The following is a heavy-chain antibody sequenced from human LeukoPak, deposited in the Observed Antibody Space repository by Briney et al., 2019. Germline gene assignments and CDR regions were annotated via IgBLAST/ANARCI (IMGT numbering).Heavy chain of an antibody. CDR1: GVSISSGVSY. V-gene: IGHV4-31*03. Sequence: SETLSLTCTVSGVSISSGVSYWRWIRQHPGRGLEWIGYISYSGSTYQNPSLKGRVTISLDTSKNQFSLKLSSVTAADTAMYYCARDVDNNDAFHVWGQGTMVTVSS. J-gene: IGHJ3*01. CDR3: ARDVDNNDAFHV. CDR2: ISYSGST. D-gene: IGHD2-15*01.